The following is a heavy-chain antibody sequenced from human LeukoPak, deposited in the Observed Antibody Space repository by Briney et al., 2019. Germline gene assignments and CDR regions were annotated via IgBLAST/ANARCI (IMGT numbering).Heavy chain of an antibody. CDR1: GGTFSNYA. J-gene: IGHJ3*02. Sequence: AVTVSFKASGGTFSNYAISWVGQAPGQGGEWMGRIIPIFGIANYAQMFQGRVTITADKSTSTAYMELSSLRSEDTAVYYCARGIGYCSGGSCYRIGDAFDIWGQGTMVTVSS. V-gene: IGHV1-69*04. D-gene: IGHD2-15*01. CDR3: ARGIGYCSGGSCYRIGDAFDI. CDR2: IIPIFGIA.